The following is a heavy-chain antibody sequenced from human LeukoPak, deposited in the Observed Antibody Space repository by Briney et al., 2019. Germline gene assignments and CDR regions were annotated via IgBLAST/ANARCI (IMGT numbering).Heavy chain of an antibody. CDR3: ASGFISSPYFDY. V-gene: IGHV3-21*01. CDR2: ITGSSSYI. J-gene: IGHJ4*02. D-gene: IGHD6-6*01. CDR1: GFTFSTYY. Sequence: GGSLRLSCAASGFTFSTYYMNWVRQAPGKGLEWVSFITGSSSYIYYTDSVKGRFTISRDNAKNSLFLQMNSLRDEDTAVYYCASGFISSPYFDYWGQGTLVTVSS.